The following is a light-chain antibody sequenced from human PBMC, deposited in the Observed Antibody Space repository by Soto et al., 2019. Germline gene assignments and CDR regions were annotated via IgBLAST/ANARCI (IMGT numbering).Light chain of an antibody. CDR2: EAS. CDR3: CSYAGSSTWV. V-gene: IGLV2-23*01. CDR1: TSDIGSYNL. Sequence: QSALTQPASVSGSPGQSITISCTGTTSDIGSYNLVSWYQQHPGKVPKIIIYEASKRPSGAPYRFSGSKSGNTASLTISGLQAEDEADYYCCSYAGSSTWVFGTGTKLTFL. J-gene: IGLJ1*01.